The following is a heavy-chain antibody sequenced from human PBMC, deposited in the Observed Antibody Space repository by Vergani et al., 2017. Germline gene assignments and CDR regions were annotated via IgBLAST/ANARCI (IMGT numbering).Heavy chain of an antibody. CDR1: GFTFSSYW. CDR2: IKQDGSEK. Sequence: VQLVESGGGLVQPGGSLRLSCAASGFTFSSYWMSWVRQAPGKGLEWVANIKQDGSEKYYVDSVKGRFTISRDNAKNSLYLQMNSLRAEDTAVYYCARDQSYCSGGSCYSNYYYGMDVWGQGTTVTVSS. CDR3: ARDQSYCSGGSCYSNYYYGMDV. J-gene: IGHJ6*02. D-gene: IGHD2-15*01. V-gene: IGHV3-7*01.